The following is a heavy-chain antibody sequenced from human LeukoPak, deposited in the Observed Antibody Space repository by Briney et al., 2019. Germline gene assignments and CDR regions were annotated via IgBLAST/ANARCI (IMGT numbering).Heavy chain of an antibody. V-gene: IGHV3-7*01. J-gene: IGHJ4*02. CDR3: VRDGLVGATRGYYFDY. Sequence: GGSLRLSCAASGFTFSSYWMSWVRQAPGKGLEWVANIEQDGSERYDVDSVKGRFTISRDNAKNSLYLQMNSLRAEDTAVYYCVRDGLVGATRGYYFDYWGQGTLVTVSS. CDR2: IEQDGSER. D-gene: IGHD1-26*01. CDR1: GFTFSSYW.